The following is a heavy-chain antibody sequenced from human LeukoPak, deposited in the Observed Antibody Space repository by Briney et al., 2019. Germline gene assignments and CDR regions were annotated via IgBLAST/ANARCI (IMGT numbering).Heavy chain of an antibody. Sequence: SETLSLTCTVSGGSVSRGGYYWNWIRQHPGKGLEWIGFTSYSEGTYYNPSLMSRITISVDRSQNQFSLKMRDVTAADTAVYFCATADWESFYFDSWGQGVLVAVSS. CDR2: TSYSEGT. CDR3: ATADWESFYFDS. V-gene: IGHV4-31*03. CDR1: GGSVSRGGYY. D-gene: IGHD1-26*01. J-gene: IGHJ4*02.